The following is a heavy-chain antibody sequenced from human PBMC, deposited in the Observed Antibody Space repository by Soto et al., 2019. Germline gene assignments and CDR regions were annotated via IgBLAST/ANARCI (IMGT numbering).Heavy chain of an antibody. J-gene: IGHJ5*02. CDR1: GGSISSSNW. Sequence: QVQLQESGPGLVKPSGTLSLTCAVSGGSISSSNWCRWVRQPPGKGLEWIGEIYHSGSTNYNPSLKSRVTISVDKSTNQFSLKLSSVTAADTAVYYCARKQYCISTSCYRMGGRNNWFDPWGQGTLVTVSS. D-gene: IGHD2-2*01. CDR3: ARKQYCISTSCYRMGGRNNWFDP. CDR2: IYHSGST. V-gene: IGHV4-4*02.